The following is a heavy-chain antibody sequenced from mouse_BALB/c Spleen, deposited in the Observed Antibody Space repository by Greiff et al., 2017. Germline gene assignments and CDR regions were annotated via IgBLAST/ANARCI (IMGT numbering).Heavy chain of an antibody. CDR3: ARYDPGYAMDY. Sequence: VQLQQSGPGLVQPSQSLSITCTASGFSLTSYGVHWVRQSPGKGLEWLGVIWSGGSTDYNAAFISRLSISKDNSKSHVFFKMNSLQANDTAIYYCARYDPGYAMDYWGQGTSVTVSS. J-gene: IGHJ4*01. CDR2: IWSGGST. D-gene: IGHD2-3*01. V-gene: IGHV2-2*02. CDR1: GFSLTSYG.